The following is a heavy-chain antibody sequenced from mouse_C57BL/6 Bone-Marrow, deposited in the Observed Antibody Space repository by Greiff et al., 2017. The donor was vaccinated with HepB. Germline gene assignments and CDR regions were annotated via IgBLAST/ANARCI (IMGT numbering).Heavy chain of an antibody. CDR3: VFDYYGSSYLAMDY. V-gene: IGHV1-55*01. Sequence: VQLQQPGAELVKPGASVKMSCKASGYTFTSYWITWVKQRPGQGLEWIGDIYPGSGSTNYNEKFKSKATLTVDTSSSTAYMQHSSLTSEDAAVYYSVFDYYGSSYLAMDYWGQGTSVTVSS. CDR2: IYPGSGST. CDR1: GYTFTSYW. J-gene: IGHJ4*01. D-gene: IGHD1-1*01.